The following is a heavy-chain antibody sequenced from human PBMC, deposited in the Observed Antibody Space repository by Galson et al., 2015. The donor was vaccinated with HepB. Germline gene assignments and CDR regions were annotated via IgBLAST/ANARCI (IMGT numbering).Heavy chain of an antibody. D-gene: IGHD3-22*01. CDR1: GFTFSTYA. J-gene: IGHJ4*02. CDR2: MSGSGGRT. Sequence: SLRLSCAASGFTFSTYAMTWVRQAPGKGLEWVSGMSGSGGRTYYADSVKGRFTISRDNSKNTLYLQMNSLRADDTAVYYCAKSHFDTSGYFRSLGYWGQGTLVTVSS. V-gene: IGHV3-23*01. CDR3: AKSHFDTSGYFRSLGY.